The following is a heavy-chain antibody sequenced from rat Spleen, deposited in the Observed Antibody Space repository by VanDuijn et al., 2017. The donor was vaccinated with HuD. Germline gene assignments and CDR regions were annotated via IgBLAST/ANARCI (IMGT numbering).Heavy chain of an antibody. J-gene: IGHJ3*01. CDR1: GFSLTAYS. Sequence: VQLKESGAGLVQPSQTLSLTCTVAGFSLTAYSVFWVRQPSGKGLEWMGRVRYNGDTSYNSALKSRLSISRDTSKSQVFLKMNSLQTEDTGTYYCARGRYTTDYYYPNWFAYWGPGTLVTVSS. CDR3: ARGRYTTDYYYPNWFAY. V-gene: IGHV2-63*01. CDR2: VRYNGDT. D-gene: IGHD1-6*01.